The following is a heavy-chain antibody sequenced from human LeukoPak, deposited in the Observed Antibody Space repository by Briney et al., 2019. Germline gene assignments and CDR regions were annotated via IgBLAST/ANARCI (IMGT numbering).Heavy chain of an antibody. Sequence: PSETLSLTCTVSGGSISSSSYYWGWIRQPPGKGLEWIGSIYYSGSTYYNPSLKSRVTISVDTSKNQFSLKLSSVTAADTAVYYCARGGSGPYAFDIWGQGTMVTVSS. V-gene: IGHV4-39*07. D-gene: IGHD2-15*01. CDR3: ARGGSGPYAFDI. CDR2: IYYSGST. J-gene: IGHJ3*02. CDR1: GGSISSSSYY.